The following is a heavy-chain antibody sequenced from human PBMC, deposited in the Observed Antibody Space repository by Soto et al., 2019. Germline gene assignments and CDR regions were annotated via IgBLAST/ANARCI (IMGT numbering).Heavy chain of an antibody. CDR3: ARGGLDYGMDV. CDR1: GGSISSYY. D-gene: IGHD3-16*01. CDR2: FYPTGKT. J-gene: IGHJ6*02. Sequence: QVQLQESGPGLVKPSETLSLTCTVSGGSISSYYWCWTRQPAGKGLEWIGRFYPTGKTTYNPSLQSRLTMSADTSRNQFSLNLTSVTAADTAVYYCARGGLDYGMDVWGQGTTVTVSS. V-gene: IGHV4-4*07.